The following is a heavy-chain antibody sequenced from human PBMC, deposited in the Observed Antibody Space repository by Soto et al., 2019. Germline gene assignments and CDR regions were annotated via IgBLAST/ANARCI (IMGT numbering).Heavy chain of an antibody. CDR3: ARDGGDYA. CDR1: GGSVSSGSYY. Sequence: SETLSLTCTVSGGSVSSGSYYWSWIRQPPGKGLEWIGYIYYSGSTNYNPSLKSRVTISVDTSKNQFSLKLSSVTVADTAVYYCARDGGDYAWGQGTLVTVSS. CDR2: IYYSGST. V-gene: IGHV4-61*01. J-gene: IGHJ5*02. D-gene: IGHD4-17*01.